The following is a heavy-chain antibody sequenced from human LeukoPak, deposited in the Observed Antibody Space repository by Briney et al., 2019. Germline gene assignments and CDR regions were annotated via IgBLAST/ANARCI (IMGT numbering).Heavy chain of an antibody. Sequence: GGSLRLSCAASAFTFSSYAMSWVRQAPGKGLESLSYISPSGTDISYADSVKGRFTISRDNAKNSLYLQMNSLRVEDTAVYYCTRDPRNLDYWGQGTLVTVSS. CDR3: TRDPRNLDY. CDR1: AFTFSSYA. V-gene: IGHV3-21*05. CDR2: ISPSGTDI. J-gene: IGHJ4*02. D-gene: IGHD1-14*01.